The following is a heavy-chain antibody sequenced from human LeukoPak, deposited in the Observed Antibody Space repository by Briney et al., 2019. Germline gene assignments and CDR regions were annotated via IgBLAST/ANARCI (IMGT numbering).Heavy chain of an antibody. CDR3: ARGGGEITIFGVVISQAFDI. V-gene: IGHV1-2*02. D-gene: IGHD3-3*01. CDR1: GYTFTGYY. CDR2: INPNSGGT. J-gene: IGHJ3*02. Sequence: ASVKVSCKASGYTFTGYYMHWVRQAPGQGLEWMGWINPNSGGTNYAQKFQGRVTMTRDTSISTAYMELSRLRSDDTAVYYCARGGGEITIFGVVISQAFDIWGQGTMVTVSS.